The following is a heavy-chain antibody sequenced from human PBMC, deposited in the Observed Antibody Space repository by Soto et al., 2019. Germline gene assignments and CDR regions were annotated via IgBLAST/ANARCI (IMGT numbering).Heavy chain of an antibody. CDR3: AKDKGVFNWATSYFDY. D-gene: IGHD1-1*01. V-gene: IGHV3-30*18. J-gene: IGHJ4*02. CDR2: TSYDGNNE. CDR1: GFTFSNYA. Sequence: GGSRRLSCSAAGFTFSNYAMHWVRQAPGKGLEWVALTSYDGNNEYYTDSLKGRFTFSRDNSKNTLFLQMKRPRPEDTAVYYCAKDKGVFNWATSYFDYWGQGALVTVSS.